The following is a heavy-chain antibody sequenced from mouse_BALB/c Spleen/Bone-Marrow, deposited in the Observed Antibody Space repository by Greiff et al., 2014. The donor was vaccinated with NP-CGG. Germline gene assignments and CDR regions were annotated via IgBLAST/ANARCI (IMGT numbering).Heavy chain of an antibody. Sequence: QVPLQPSGPGLVQPSQILSITCTVSGFSFTRSGLPWVRQSPGKCLAWLVVLCRGGSTDYNAAFMSRLSITKDNSKSQVFFKMNSLQADDTAIYYCAKNQGSFYYGSSHWYFDVWGAGTTVTVSS. V-gene: IGHV2-5*01. CDR2: LCRGGST. CDR3: AKNQGSFYYGSSHWYFDV. J-gene: IGHJ1*01. D-gene: IGHD1-1*01. CDR1: GFSFTRSG.